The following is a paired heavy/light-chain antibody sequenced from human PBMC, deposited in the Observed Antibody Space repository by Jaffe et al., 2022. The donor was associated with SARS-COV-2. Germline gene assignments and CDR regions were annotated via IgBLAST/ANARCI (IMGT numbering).Heavy chain of an antibody. D-gene: IGHD2-21*02. Sequence: QMQLVESGGGVVQPGRSLRLSCVASGFTFSSFGMHWVRQAPGKGLEWVAVIWYDGSDKYYRDSVKGRFTISRDNSKSTLYLQMNSLSAEDTAVYYCAREGDFTGSNAFDIWGQGTMVTVSP. V-gene: IGHV3-33*01. CDR2: IWYDGSDK. J-gene: IGHJ3*02. CDR1: GFTFSSFG. CDR3: AREGDFTGSNAFDI.
Light chain of an antibody. CDR2: KDT. CDR3: QSADSSGTYKV. J-gene: IGLJ1*01. V-gene: IGLV3-25*03. Sequence: SYELTQPPSVSVSPGQTARITCSGDLLPKKYAYWYQQKPGQAPVLMIYKDTERPSGIPERFSGSSSGTTVTLTISGVQAEDEADYYCQSADSSGTYKVFGTGTKVTVL. CDR1: LLPKKY.